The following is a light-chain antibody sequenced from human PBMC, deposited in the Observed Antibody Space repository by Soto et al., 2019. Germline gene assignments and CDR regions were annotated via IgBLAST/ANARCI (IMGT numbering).Light chain of an antibody. CDR2: KAS. Sequence: DIHMTQSPSTLSASVGDRVTITCRASQSISSWLAWYQQKPGKAPKLLIYKASSLESGVPSRFSGSGSGTEFTLTISSLQPDDFATYYCQQYNSYSPVMFGQGTKVEIK. J-gene: IGKJ1*01. CDR3: QQYNSYSPVM. V-gene: IGKV1-5*03. CDR1: QSISSW.